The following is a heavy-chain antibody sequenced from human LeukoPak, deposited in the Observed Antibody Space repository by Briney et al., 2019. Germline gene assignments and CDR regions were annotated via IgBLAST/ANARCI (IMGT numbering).Heavy chain of an antibody. Sequence: PSETLSLTCTVSGGSISSSSYYWGWIRQPPGKGLEWIGRIYYSGSTYYNPSLKSRVTISVDTSKNQFSLKLSSVTAAGTAVYYCARVSTAAAGTDWFDPWGQGTLVTVSS. J-gene: IGHJ5*02. CDR3: ARVSTAAAGTDWFDP. V-gene: IGHV4-39*07. D-gene: IGHD6-13*01. CDR2: IYYSGST. CDR1: GGSISSSSYY.